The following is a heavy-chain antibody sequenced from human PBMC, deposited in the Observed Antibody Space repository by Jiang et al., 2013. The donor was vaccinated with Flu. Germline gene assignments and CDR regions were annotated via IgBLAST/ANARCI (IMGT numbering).Heavy chain of an antibody. Sequence: TVISLDGNSKYYADSVKGRFTISRDNSKNTVYLQMNSLSAEDTALYYCARDTDALPQYCSGGSCYSGYFHYWGRGTLVTVSS. V-gene: IGHV3-30*07. J-gene: IGHJ1*01. D-gene: IGHD2-15*01. CDR2: ISLDGNSK. CDR3: ARDTDALPQYCSGGSCYSGYFHY.